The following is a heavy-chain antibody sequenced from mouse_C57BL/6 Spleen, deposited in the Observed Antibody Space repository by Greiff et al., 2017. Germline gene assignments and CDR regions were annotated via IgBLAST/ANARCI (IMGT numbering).Heavy chain of an antibody. CDR3: ARRAYYYGSSYPFAY. Sequence: EVLLVESGGGLVQPGGSLKLSCAASGFTFSDYYMYWVRQTPEKRLEWVAYISNGGGSTYYPDTVKGRFTISRDNAKNTLYLQLSRLKSEDTDMYFCARRAYYYGSSYPFAYWGQGTLVTVSA. V-gene: IGHV5-12*01. J-gene: IGHJ3*01. CDR2: ISNGGGST. D-gene: IGHD1-1*01. CDR1: GFTFSDYY.